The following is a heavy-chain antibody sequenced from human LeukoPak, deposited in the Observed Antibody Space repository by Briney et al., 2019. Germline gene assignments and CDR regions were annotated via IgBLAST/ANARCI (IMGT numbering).Heavy chain of an antibody. Sequence: SETLSLTCAVYGGSFSGYYWSWIRQPPGKGLEWIGEINHSGSTNYNPSLKSRVTISVDTSKNQFSLKLSSVTAADTAVYYCARTLIASQVPNWFDPWGQGTLVTVSS. J-gene: IGHJ5*02. CDR2: INHSGST. D-gene: IGHD2/OR15-2a*01. V-gene: IGHV4-34*09. CDR1: GGSFSGYY. CDR3: ARTLIASQVPNWFDP.